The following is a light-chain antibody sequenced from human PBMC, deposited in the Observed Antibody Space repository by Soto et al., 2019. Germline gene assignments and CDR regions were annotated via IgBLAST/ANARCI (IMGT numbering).Light chain of an antibody. V-gene: IGLV1-40*01. CDR2: ANG. CDR3: QSYDRSLSGYV. Sequence: QSVLTQPPSASGTPGQRVTISCSGSSSNIGSNYVYWYQQLPGTAPKLLIYANGNRPSGVPDRFSGSKSGTSASLAITGLQAEDEADYYCQSYDRSLSGYVLGTGTKVTVL. CDR1: SSNIGSNY. J-gene: IGLJ1*01.